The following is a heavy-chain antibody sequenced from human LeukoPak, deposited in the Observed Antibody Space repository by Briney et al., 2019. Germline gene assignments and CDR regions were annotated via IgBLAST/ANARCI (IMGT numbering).Heavy chain of an antibody. CDR2: IYYSGST. Sequence: SETLSLTCTVSGGSISSGDYYWSWIRQPPGKGLEWIGYIYYSGSTYYNPSLKSRVTISVDTSKNQFSLKLSSVTAADTAVYYCARKNTIFGVVIINYFDYWGQGTLVTVSS. J-gene: IGHJ4*02. V-gene: IGHV4-30-4*01. CDR1: GGSISSGDYY. D-gene: IGHD3-3*01. CDR3: ARKNTIFGVVIINYFDY.